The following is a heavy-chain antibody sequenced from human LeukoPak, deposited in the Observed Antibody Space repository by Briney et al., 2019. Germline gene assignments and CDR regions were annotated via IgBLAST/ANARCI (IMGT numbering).Heavy chain of an antibody. Sequence: GGSLRLSCAASGFTFSNAWMSWVRQAPGKGLEWVGRIKSKTDGGTTDYAAPVKGRSTISRDDSKNTLYLQMNSLKTEDTAVYYCTTLPWQWPRYYFDYWGQGTLVTVSS. CDR1: GFTFSNAW. CDR3: TTLPWQWPRYYFDY. V-gene: IGHV3-15*01. CDR2: IKSKTDGGTT. J-gene: IGHJ4*02. D-gene: IGHD6-19*01.